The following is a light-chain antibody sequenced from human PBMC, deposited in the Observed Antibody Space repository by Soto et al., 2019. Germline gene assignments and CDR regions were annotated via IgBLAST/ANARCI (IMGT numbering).Light chain of an antibody. CDR3: SSYTSSSTPVV. V-gene: IGLV2-14*01. J-gene: IGLJ2*01. Sequence: QSALTQPASVSGSPGQSITISCTGTSSDVGGYNYVSWYQQHPGKDPKLMIYDVSNRPSGVSNRFSGSKSGNTASLTISGVQAEDEADYYCSSYTSSSTPVVFGGGTKVTVL. CDR2: DVS. CDR1: SSDVGGYNY.